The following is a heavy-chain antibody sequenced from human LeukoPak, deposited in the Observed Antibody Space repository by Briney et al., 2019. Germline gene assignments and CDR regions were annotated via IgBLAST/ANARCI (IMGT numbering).Heavy chain of an antibody. J-gene: IGHJ4*02. CDR3: ARDPSNTSGYNAWFDY. D-gene: IGHD3-22*01. V-gene: IGHV1-18*01. CDR1: AYTFNRYG. CDR2: ISCYNGDT. Sequence: VASVKVSCKTSAYTFNRYGISWVQQAPGQGLEWMGWISCYNGDTHYAQTYQGRLTMTTDTSTSTAYMELRSLRSDDTAVYYCARDPSNTSGYNAWFDYWGQGTLVTVSS.